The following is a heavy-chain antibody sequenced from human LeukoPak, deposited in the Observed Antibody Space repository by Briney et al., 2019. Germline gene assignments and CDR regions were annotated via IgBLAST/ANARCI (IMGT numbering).Heavy chain of an antibody. V-gene: IGHV4-61*05. J-gene: IGHJ4*02. D-gene: IGHD5-18*01. Sequence: SETLSLTCTVSGGSISSSSYYWGWIRQPPGKGLEWIGYIYYSGSTNYNPSLKSRVTISVDTSKNQFSLKLSSVTAADTAVYYCARADTAIPPLYYFDYWGQGTLVTVSS. CDR3: ARADTAIPPLYYFDY. CDR2: IYYSGST. CDR1: GGSISSSSYY.